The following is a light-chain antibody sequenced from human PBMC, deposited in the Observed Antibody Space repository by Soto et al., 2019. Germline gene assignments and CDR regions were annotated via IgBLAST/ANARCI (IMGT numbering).Light chain of an antibody. Sequence: QSALTQPASVSGPPGQSITISCTGTSSDVGGYNYVSWYQQHLGKAPKLMIYDVSNRPSGVSNRFSGSKSGTTASLTFSGLQAEDEADYYCSSYTSSSTRVFGTGTKVTVL. CDR2: DVS. CDR1: SSDVGGYNY. CDR3: SSYTSSSTRV. J-gene: IGLJ1*01. V-gene: IGLV2-14*01.